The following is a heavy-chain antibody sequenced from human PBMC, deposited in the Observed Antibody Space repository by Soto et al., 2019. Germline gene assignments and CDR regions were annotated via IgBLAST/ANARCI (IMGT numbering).Heavy chain of an antibody. CDR1: GFTFSSYS. J-gene: IGHJ4*02. D-gene: IGHD3-3*01. CDR2: ISSSSSYI. CDR3: ARGTGGSLRFLEWLGDPYFDY. Sequence: EVQMVESGGGLVKPGGSLRLSCAASGFTFSSYSMNWVRQAPGKGLEWVSSISSSSSYIYYADSVKGRFTISRDNAKNSLYLQMNSLRAEDTAVYYCARGTGGSLRFLEWLGDPYFDYWGQGTLVTVSS. V-gene: IGHV3-21*01.